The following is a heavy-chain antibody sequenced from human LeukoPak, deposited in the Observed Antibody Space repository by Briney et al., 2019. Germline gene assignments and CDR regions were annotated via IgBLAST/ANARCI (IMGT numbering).Heavy chain of an antibody. CDR2: IYYSGST. Sequence: PSETLSLTCTVSGGSISNYYWSWIRQPPGKGLEWIGNIYYSGSTNYNPSLKSRVTISVDTSKNQFSLKLSSVTAADTAVYYCARVGGTNYYYYGMDVWGQGTTVTVSS. J-gene: IGHJ6*02. D-gene: IGHD1-26*01. CDR3: ARVGGTNYYYYGMDV. CDR1: GGSISNYY. V-gene: IGHV4-59*01.